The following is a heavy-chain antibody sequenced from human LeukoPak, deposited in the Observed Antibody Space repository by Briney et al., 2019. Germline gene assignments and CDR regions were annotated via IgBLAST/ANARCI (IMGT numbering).Heavy chain of an antibody. CDR3: AKGRLGYCSGGSCYPTLDY. J-gene: IGHJ4*02. D-gene: IGHD2-15*01. CDR2: ISGSGGST. CDR1: GFTFSSYS. V-gene: IGHV3-23*01. Sequence: GGSLRLSCAASGFTFSSYSMNWVRQAPGKGLEWVSAISGSGGSTYYADSVKGRFTISRDNSKNTLYLQMNSLRAEDTAVYYCAKGRLGYCSGGSCYPTLDYWGQGTLVTVSS.